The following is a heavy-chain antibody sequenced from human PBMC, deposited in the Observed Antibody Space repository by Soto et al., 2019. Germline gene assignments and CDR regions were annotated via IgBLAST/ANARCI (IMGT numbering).Heavy chain of an antibody. CDR2: ISYDGNT. Sequence: QLQLQESGPGLVKPSETLSLTCTVSGGSISRSGYSWGWIRQPPGKGLEWIGCISYDGNTYYNPSLKRRFTISADTSTNQFSLELSSVTAADTAVYYCARLQDSTLRDYWGQGTLVTVSS. J-gene: IGHJ4*02. D-gene: IGHD1-26*01. CDR3: ARLQDSTLRDY. V-gene: IGHV4-39*01. CDR1: GGSISRSGYS.